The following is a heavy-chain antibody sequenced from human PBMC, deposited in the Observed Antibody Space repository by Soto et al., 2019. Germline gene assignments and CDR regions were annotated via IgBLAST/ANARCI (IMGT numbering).Heavy chain of an antibody. J-gene: IGHJ4*02. CDR3: ARDDTTGLFDF. CDR2: ISHTGRT. V-gene: IGHV4-59*01. D-gene: IGHD4-17*01. CDR1: TGSMRTYY. Sequence: SETLSLTCSVSTGSMRTYYWTWIRQSPGKGLEWIGQISHTGRTKYNPSLESRVTISVDTSRKQFSLKLTSVTAADTALYYCARDDTTGLFDFWGQRTVVTVSS.